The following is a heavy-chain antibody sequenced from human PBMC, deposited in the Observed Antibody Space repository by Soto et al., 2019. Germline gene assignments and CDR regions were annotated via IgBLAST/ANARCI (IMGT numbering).Heavy chain of an antibody. D-gene: IGHD3-3*01. V-gene: IGHV1-69*01. Sequence: QVQLVQTGAEVKKPVTSVKVSCKASGGTFSSYAISWVRQAPGQGLEWMGGIIPIFGTANYAQKFQGRVTITADESTSTAYMELSSLRSEDTAVYYCARYITIFGVANNWFDPWGQGTLVTVSS. CDR2: IIPIFGTA. J-gene: IGHJ5*02. CDR1: GGTFSSYA. CDR3: ARYITIFGVANNWFDP.